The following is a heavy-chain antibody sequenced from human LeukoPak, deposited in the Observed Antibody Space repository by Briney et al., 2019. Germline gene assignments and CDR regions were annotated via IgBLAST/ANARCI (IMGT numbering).Heavy chain of an antibody. CDR3: AGLLWFGELPYYYGMDV. CDR1: GFTFSSYA. Sequence: GGSLRLSCAASGFTFSSYAMSWVRQAPGKGLEWVSAISGSGGSTYYADSVKGRFTTSRDNSKNTLYLQMNSLRAEDTAVYYCAGLLWFGELPYYYGMDVWGQGTTVTVSS. D-gene: IGHD3-10*01. J-gene: IGHJ6*02. V-gene: IGHV3-23*01. CDR2: ISGSGGST.